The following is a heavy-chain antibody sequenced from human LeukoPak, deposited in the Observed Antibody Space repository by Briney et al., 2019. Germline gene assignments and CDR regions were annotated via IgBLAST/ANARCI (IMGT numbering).Heavy chain of an antibody. V-gene: IGHV3-30*18. CDR2: RSHDGSTY. CDR1: GFTFSTFG. J-gene: IGHJ4*02. CDR3: AKATQQWVVRTNDFDC. Sequence: PGRSLRLSCAASGFTFSTFGMHWVRQAPGKGLEWVAVRSHDGSTYYYADSVKGRFTISRDNSQNTLYLQMNSLRADDTAVYYSAKATQQWVVRTNDFDCWGPGTLVTVSS. D-gene: IGHD6-19*01.